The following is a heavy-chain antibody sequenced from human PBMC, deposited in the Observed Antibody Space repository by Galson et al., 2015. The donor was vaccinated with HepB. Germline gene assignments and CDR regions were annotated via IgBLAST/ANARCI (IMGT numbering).Heavy chain of an antibody. CDR1: GYTFTNYW. CDR2: IYPGDSDT. Sequence: QSGAEVKKPGEFLKISCKTSGYTFTNYWIAWVRQKPGKGLGCMGIIYPGDSDTRYSPSFQGQVTISADKSISTAYLQWNSLEASDTAMYYCARHGQYFDYWGQGTLVTVSS. J-gene: IGHJ4*02. V-gene: IGHV5-51*01. CDR3: ARHGQYFDY.